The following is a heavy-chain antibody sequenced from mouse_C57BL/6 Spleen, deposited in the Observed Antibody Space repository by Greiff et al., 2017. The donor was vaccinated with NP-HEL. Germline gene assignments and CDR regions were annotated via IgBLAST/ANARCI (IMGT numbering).Heavy chain of an antibody. CDR2: ISDGGSYT. J-gene: IGHJ4*01. CDR1: GFTFSSYA. Sequence: EVMLVESGGGLVKPGGSLKLSCAASGFTFSSYAMSWVRQTPEKRLEWVATISDGGSYTYYPDNVKGRFTISRDNAKNNLYLQMSHLKSEDTAMYYCARDPDYGSSYAMDYWGQGTSVTVSS. D-gene: IGHD1-1*01. V-gene: IGHV5-4*01. CDR3: ARDPDYGSSYAMDY.